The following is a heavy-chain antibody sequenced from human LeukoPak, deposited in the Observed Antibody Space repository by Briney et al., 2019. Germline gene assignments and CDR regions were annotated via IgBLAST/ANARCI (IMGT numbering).Heavy chain of an antibody. CDR1: GFTFDDYG. CDR2: INWNGGST. J-gene: IGHJ5*02. CDR3: ARTGDNNWFDP. Sequence: GGSLRLSFAASGFTFDDYGVSWVRQAPGKGLEWVSGINWNGGSTGYADSVKGRFTVSRDNAKNSLYLQMNSLRAEDTALYYCARTGDNNWFDPWGQGTLVTVSS. V-gene: IGHV3-20*03. D-gene: IGHD7-27*01.